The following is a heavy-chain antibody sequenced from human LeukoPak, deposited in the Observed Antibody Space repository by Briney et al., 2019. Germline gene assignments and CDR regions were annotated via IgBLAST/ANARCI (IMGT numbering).Heavy chain of an antibody. CDR3: ARISLVPADPDAFDI. Sequence: SETLSLTCTVSGGSISSYYWSWIRQPAGKGLEWIGRIYTSGSTNYNPSLKSRVTMSVDTSKNQFSLKLSSVTAADTAVYYCARISLVPADPDAFDIWGQGTMVTVSS. J-gene: IGHJ3*02. CDR1: GGSISSYY. V-gene: IGHV4-4*07. D-gene: IGHD2-2*01. CDR2: IYTSGST.